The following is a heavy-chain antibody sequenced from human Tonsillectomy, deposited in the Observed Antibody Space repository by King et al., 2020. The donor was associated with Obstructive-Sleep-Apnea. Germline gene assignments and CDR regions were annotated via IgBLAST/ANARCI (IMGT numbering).Heavy chain of an antibody. D-gene: IGHD6-13*01. V-gene: IGHV3-11*01. Sequence: VQLVESGGGLVKPGGSLRLSCAASGFTFSDYYMSWIRQAPGKGLEWVSYISSCGSTIYYADSVKGRLTISRDNAKNTLYLQMNSLRAEDTAVYYCVRDRYSSSWSQFDYWGQGTLVTVSS. CDR2: ISSCGSTI. CDR3: VRDRYSSSWSQFDY. J-gene: IGHJ4*02. CDR1: GFTFSDYY.